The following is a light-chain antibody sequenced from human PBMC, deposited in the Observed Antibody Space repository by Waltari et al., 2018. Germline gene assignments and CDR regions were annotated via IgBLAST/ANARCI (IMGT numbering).Light chain of an antibody. CDR3: QQYNGYSQGT. J-gene: IGKJ1*01. V-gene: IGKV1-5*01. CDR1: QSHNRW. CDR2: EAS. Sequence: DIQMTQSPSSLSASVGDRVILTCRASQSHNRWLLWYQQKPGKAPNLLIYEASSLESGVPSRFSGSGSGTEFTLTISSLHPDDIATYYCQQYNGYSQGTFGPGTKVEIK.